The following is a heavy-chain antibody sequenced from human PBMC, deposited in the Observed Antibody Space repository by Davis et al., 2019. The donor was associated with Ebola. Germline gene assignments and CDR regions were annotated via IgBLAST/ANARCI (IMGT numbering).Heavy chain of an antibody. Sequence: GSLRLSCAASGFTFSSYAMSWVRQAPGKGLEWVSAISGSGGSTYYADSVKGRFTISRDNSKNTLYLQMNSLRAEDTAVYYCAKDFLTGTIGYYYGMDVWGQGTTVTVSS. CDR3: AKDFLTGTIGYYYGMDV. V-gene: IGHV3-23*01. CDR2: ISGSGGST. D-gene: IGHD1-7*01. CDR1: GFTFSSYA. J-gene: IGHJ6*02.